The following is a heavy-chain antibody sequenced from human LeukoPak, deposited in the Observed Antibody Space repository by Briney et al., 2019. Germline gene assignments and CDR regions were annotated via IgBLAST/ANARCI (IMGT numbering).Heavy chain of an antibody. D-gene: IGHD6-6*01. CDR1: GGTFSSYT. Sequence: ASVKVSCKASGGTFSSYTISWVRQAPGQGLEWMGRIIPILGIANYAQKFQGRVTITAGKSTSTAYMELSSLRSEDTAVYYCARDPPMWNSSSSVDYWGQGTLVTVSS. J-gene: IGHJ4*02. V-gene: IGHV1-69*04. CDR3: ARDPPMWNSSSSVDY. CDR2: IIPILGIA.